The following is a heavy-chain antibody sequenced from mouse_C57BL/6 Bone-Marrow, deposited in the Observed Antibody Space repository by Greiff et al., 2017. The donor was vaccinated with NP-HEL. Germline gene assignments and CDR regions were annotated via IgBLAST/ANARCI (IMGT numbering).Heavy chain of an antibody. D-gene: IGHD2-5*01. CDR3: TNPYYSNYRDY. J-gene: IGHJ2*01. CDR1: GYTFTSYW. V-gene: IGHV1-5*01. CDR2: IYPGNSDT. Sequence: EVQGVESGTVLARPGASVKMSCKTSGYTFTSYWMHWVKQRPGQGLEWIGAIYPGNSDTSYNQKFKGKAKLTAVTSASTAYMELSSLTNEDSAVYYCTNPYYSNYRDYWGQGTTLTVSS.